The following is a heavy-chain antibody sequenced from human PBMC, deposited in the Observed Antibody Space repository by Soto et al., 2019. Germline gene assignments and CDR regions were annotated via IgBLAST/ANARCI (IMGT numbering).Heavy chain of an antibody. Sequence: QVQLQESGPGLVKPSQTLSLTCTVSGGSISSGGYYWNWIRQHPGKGLEWIGYIYYIGSTYYNPALTRRVTISLDTSKNQFSLRLSSVTAADTAVYYCARSVFPWGQGTLVTVSS. CDR2: IYYIGST. CDR3: ARSVFP. CDR1: GGSISSGGYY. V-gene: IGHV4-31*03. J-gene: IGHJ5*02.